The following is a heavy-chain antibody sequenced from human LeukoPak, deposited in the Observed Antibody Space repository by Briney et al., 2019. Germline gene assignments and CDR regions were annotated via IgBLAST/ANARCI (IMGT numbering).Heavy chain of an antibody. CDR1: GVSFSCYY. CDR2: INHSGRT. Sequence: KTSETLSLTCAVYGVSFSCYYWSWIRQPPGKGLEWIGEINHSGRTNYNPFLKNRVTISVDTTKNQFSLKLSSVTAADTAVYYCATARPRISGFDYWGQGTLVTVSS. D-gene: IGHD3-10*01. J-gene: IGHJ4*02. V-gene: IGHV4-34*01. CDR3: ATARPRISGFDY.